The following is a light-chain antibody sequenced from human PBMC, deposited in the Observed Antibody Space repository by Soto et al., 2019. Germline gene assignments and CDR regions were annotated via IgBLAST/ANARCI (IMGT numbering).Light chain of an antibody. CDR2: GVS. V-gene: IGKV3-20*01. J-gene: IGKJ1*01. CDR3: QQYGSSPWT. Sequence: EIVLTQSPGTLSLSPGERAALSCRASESVSSSYLAWYQQKPGQAPRLLIYGVSSRATGIPDRFSGSGSGTDFTLIISRLDPEDFAVYYCQQYGSSPWTFGQGTKVQIK. CDR1: ESVSSSY.